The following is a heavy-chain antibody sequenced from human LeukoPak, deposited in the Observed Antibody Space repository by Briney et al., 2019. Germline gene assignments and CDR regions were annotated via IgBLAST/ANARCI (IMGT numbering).Heavy chain of an antibody. CDR1: GFTFSSYA. CDR3: AKGKQQLVRNWFDP. D-gene: IGHD6-13*01. J-gene: IGHJ5*02. CDR2: ISGSGGST. V-gene: IGHV3-23*01. Sequence: GGSLRLSCAASGFTFSSYAMNWVRQAPGKGLEWVSAISGSGGSTYYADSVKGRFTISRDNSKNTLYLQMNSLRAEDTAVYYCAKGKQQLVRNWFDPWGQGTLVTVSS.